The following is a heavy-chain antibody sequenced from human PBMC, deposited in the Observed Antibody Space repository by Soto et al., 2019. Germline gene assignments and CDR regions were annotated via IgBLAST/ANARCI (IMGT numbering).Heavy chain of an antibody. CDR3: ARGGGSDSFDY. CDR1: GASITYGGYS. V-gene: IGHV4-30-2*01. Sequence: ASETLSLTCTVSGASITYGGYSWSWNRQTPGKGLEWIGYINHLETTFYNPSFESRLTLSIDRAQNQFSLNLNSMSAADRAVYFCARGGGSDSFDYWGQGILVTVSS. J-gene: IGHJ4*02. D-gene: IGHD1-26*01. CDR2: INHLETT.